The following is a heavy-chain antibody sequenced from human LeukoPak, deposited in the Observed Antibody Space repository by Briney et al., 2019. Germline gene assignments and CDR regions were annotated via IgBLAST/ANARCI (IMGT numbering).Heavy chain of an antibody. CDR1: GFTVSSNY. V-gene: IGHV3-53*01. J-gene: IGHJ4*02. CDR3: ARDSSSGWYDFDY. Sequence: GGSLRLSCAASGFTVSSNYMSWVRQAPGKGLEWVSAIYSGGSTYYADSVKGRFTISRDNSKNTLYLQMNSLRAEDTAVYYCARDSSSGWYDFDYWGQGTLVTVSS. CDR2: IYSGGST. D-gene: IGHD6-19*01.